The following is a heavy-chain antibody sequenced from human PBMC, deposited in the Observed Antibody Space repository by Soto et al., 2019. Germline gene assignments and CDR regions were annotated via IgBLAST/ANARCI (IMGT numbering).Heavy chain of an antibody. V-gene: IGHV3-23*01. CDR2: IGSTGGVT. J-gene: IGHJ1*01. CDR3: AKYETEGMRYFQP. D-gene: IGHD3-3*01. CDR1: GFTFSAYA. Sequence: EVQLLESGGDLLQPGGSLRLSCAASGFTFSAYAITWVRQAPGKGLEWVSSIGSTGGVTYYADSVKGRFTSSSDNFRNMLYLQMDALRAEDPAVYFCAKYETEGMRYFQPWGQGLIVTVSS.